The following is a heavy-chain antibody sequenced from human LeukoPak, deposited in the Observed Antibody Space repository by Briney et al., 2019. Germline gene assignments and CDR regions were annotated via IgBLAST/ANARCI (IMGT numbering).Heavy chain of an antibody. V-gene: IGHV3-30*02. D-gene: IGHD6-13*01. Sequence: PGGSLRLSCAASGFTFSSYGMHWVRQAPGKGLEWVAFIRYDGSNKYYADSVKGRFTISRDNAKNSLYLQMNSLRAEDTAVYYCARVGAAADYYYYGMDVWGQGTTVTVSS. CDR1: GFTFSSYG. J-gene: IGHJ6*02. CDR3: ARVGAAADYYYYGMDV. CDR2: IRYDGSNK.